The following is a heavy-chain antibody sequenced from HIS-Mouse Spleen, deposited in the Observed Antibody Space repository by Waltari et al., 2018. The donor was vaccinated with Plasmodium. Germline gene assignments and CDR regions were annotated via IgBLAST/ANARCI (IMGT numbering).Heavy chain of an antibody. V-gene: IGHV3-33*06. Sequence: QVQLVESGGGVVQPGRSLRLSCAASGFTFSSYGMNWVRQAPGKGLEWVAVIWYDGSNKYYADSVKGRFTISRDNSKNTLYLQMNSLRAEDTAVYYCAKGRFWSGYYTGPFDYWGQGTLVTVSS. CDR3: AKGRFWSGYYTGPFDY. CDR1: GFTFSSYG. CDR2: IWYDGSNK. D-gene: IGHD3-3*01. J-gene: IGHJ4*02.